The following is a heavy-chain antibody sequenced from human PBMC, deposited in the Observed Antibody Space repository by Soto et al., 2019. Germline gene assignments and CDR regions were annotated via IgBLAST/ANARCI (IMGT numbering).Heavy chain of an antibody. Sequence: PSETLSLTCAVSGGSISSGGYSWSWIRQPPGKGLEWIGYMYHSGSTYYNPSLESRVTISIDRSKNQFSLKLSSVTAADTAVYYCAREPDYWGQGTLVTVSS. CDR3: AREPDY. V-gene: IGHV4-30-2*01. J-gene: IGHJ4*02. CDR2: MYHSGST. CDR1: GGSISSGGYS.